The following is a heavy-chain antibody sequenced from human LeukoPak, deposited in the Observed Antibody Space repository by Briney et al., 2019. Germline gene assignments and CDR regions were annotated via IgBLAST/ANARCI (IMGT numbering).Heavy chain of an antibody. V-gene: IGHV1-69*05. CDR1: GDTFSSYA. CDR3: ARVQYQLLSNYYYYYMDV. Sequence: SVKVSCKASGDTFSSYAISWVRQAPGQGLEWMGRIIPIFGTANYAQKFQGRVTITTDESTSTAYMELSSLRSEDTAVYYCARVQYQLLSNYYYYYMDVWGKGTTVTVSS. D-gene: IGHD2-2*01. J-gene: IGHJ6*03. CDR2: IIPIFGTA.